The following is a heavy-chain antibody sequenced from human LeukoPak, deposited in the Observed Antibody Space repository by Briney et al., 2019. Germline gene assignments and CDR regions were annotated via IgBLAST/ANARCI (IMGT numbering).Heavy chain of an antibody. CDR3: AKDRQQMEYFDY. J-gene: IGHJ4*02. CDR2: ISYDGSNK. D-gene: IGHD5-24*01. V-gene: IGHV3-30*18. Sequence: GRSLRLSCAASGFTFSSYGMHWVRQAPGKGLEWVAVISYDGSNKYYADSVKGRFTISRDNSKNTLYLQMNSLRGEDTAVYFCAKDRQQMEYFDYWGQGTLVTVSS. CDR1: GFTFSSYG.